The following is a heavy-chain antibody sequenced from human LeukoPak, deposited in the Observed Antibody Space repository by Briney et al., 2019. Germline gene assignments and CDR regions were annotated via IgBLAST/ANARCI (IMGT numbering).Heavy chain of an antibody. CDR1: GFTFSSYG. D-gene: IGHD3-22*01. J-gene: IGHJ4*02. Sequence: PGGSLRLSCAASGFTFSSYGMSWVRQAPGKGLEWVSAISGSGGSTYYADSVKGRFTISRDNSKNTLYLQMNSLRAEDTAVYYCAKASAMIVVVSKHLDYWGQGTLVTVSS. V-gene: IGHV3-23*01. CDR3: AKASAMIVVVSKHLDY. CDR2: ISGSGGST.